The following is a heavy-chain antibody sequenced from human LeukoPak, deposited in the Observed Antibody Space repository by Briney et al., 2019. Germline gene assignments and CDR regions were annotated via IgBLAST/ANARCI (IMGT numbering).Heavy chain of an antibody. CDR2: IYAKTGAT. CDR3: ARDAFGGDSFET. V-gene: IGHV1-2*02. J-gene: IGHJ3*02. CDR1: GYTFTDNY. Sequence: SVKVSCKASGYTFTDNYIHLVRPAPGQGLEWLGWIYAKTGATKNAQKFQGRVTMARDTSINTAYMDLYSLNSDDTAVYYGARDAFGGDSFETWGQGTMVSVSS. D-gene: IGHD3-10*01.